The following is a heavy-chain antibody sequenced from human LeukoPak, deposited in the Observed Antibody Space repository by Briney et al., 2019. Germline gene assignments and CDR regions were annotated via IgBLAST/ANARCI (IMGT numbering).Heavy chain of an antibody. J-gene: IGHJ4*02. CDR1: GYIFTGYY. Sequence: ASVKVSCKASGYIFTGYYIHWVRQAPGQGLEWMGWINPNSGGTNYAQNFQGRVTLTRDSSINTAYMELSSLRSDDTAVYYCSRVLILAGAPGGYWGQGTLVTVSS. V-gene: IGHV1-2*02. D-gene: IGHD1-26*01. CDR2: INPNSGGT. CDR3: SRVLILAGAPGGY.